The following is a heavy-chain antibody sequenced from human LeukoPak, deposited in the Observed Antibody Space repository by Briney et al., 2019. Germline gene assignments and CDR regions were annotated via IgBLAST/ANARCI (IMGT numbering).Heavy chain of an antibody. J-gene: IGHJ5*02. Sequence: SETLSLTCAVYGGSFSGYYWSWIRQPPGKGLEWIGEINHSGSTNYNPSLKSRVTISVDTSKNQFSLKLSSVTAADTAVYYCARGRSGHYHDSSGYYPPWGQGTLVTVSS. CDR1: GGSFSGYY. D-gene: IGHD3-22*01. CDR2: INHSGST. V-gene: IGHV4-34*01. CDR3: ARGRSGHYHDSSGYYPP.